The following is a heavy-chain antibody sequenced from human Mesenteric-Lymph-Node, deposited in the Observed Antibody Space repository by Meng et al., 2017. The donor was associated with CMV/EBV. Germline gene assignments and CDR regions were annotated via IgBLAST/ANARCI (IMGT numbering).Heavy chain of an antibody. CDR3: ASSRAGTTRFDY. D-gene: IGHD1-7*01. J-gene: IGHJ4*02. Sequence: ASVKVSCKASGYTFTSYGISGVRQAPGQGLEWMGWISAYNGNTNYAQKLQGRVTMTTDTSTSTAYMELRSLRSDDTAVYYCASSRAGTTRFDYWGQGTLVTVSS. CDR2: ISAYNGNT. V-gene: IGHV1-18*01. CDR1: GYTFTSYG.